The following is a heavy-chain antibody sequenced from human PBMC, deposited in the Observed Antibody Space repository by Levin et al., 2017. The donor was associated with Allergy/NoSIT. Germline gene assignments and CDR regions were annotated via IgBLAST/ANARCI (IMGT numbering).Heavy chain of an antibody. CDR2: INSDGSST. D-gene: IGHD3-22*01. CDR3: ARESHDSSGFDY. J-gene: IGHJ4*02. V-gene: IGHV3-74*01. CDR1: GFTFSNYW. Sequence: GGSLRLSCAASGFTFSNYWMHWVRQAPGKGLVWVSRINSDGSSTTYADPVKGRFTISRDNAKNTLYLQMNSLRVEDTAVYYCARESHDSSGFDYWGQGTLVTVSS.